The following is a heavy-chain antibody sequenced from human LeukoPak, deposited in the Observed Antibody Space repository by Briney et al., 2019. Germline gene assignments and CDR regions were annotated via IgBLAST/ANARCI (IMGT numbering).Heavy chain of an antibody. V-gene: IGHV3-23*01. CDR3: AKETRVAGWYSDY. CDR1: GFTFSNYS. CDR2: INDSGGNT. J-gene: IGHJ4*02. Sequence: GGSLRLSCAASGFTFSNYSMSWVRQAPGKGLEWVSSINDSGGNTYNADSVKGRFTISRDNSKNTLYLQMNSLRAEDTAVYYCAKETRVAGWYSDYWGQGTLVAVSS. D-gene: IGHD6-19*01.